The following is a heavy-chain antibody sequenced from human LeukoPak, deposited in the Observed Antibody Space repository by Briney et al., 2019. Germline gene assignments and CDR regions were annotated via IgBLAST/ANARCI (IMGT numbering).Heavy chain of an antibody. J-gene: IGHJ4*02. CDR1: GFTFSSYA. CDR3: ARVSNSYSSGWFFYYFDY. D-gene: IGHD6-19*01. V-gene: IGHV3-33*08. CDR2: IWYEGSNK. Sequence: GGSLRLSCAASGFTFSSYAMSWVRQAPGKGLEWVAVIWYEGSNKYYADSVKGRFTIPRDNSKNMLYLQMNSLRAEDTAVYYCARVSNSYSSGWFFYYFDYWGQGTLVTVSS.